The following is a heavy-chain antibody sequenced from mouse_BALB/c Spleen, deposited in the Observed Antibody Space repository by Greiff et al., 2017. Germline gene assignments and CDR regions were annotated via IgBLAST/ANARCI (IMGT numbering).Heavy chain of an antibody. D-gene: IGHD1-1*01. J-gene: IGHJ4*01. Sequence: EVQLVESGPELVKPGASVKISCKTSGYTFTDYNMHWVKQSHGKSLEWIGGINPNNGGTSYNQKFKGKATLTVDKSSSTAYMELRSLTSEDSAVYYYARKNYGSSLYAMDYWGQGTSVTVSS. CDR1: GYTFTDYN. CDR2: INPNNGGT. CDR3: ARKNYGSSLYAMDY. V-gene: IGHV1-18*01.